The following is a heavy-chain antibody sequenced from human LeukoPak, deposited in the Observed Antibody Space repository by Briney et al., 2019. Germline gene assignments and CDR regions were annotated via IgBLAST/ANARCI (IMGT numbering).Heavy chain of an antibody. Sequence: GGSLRLSCAAPGFTFSSYEMNWVRQAPGKGLEWVSYISSSGSTIYYAVSVKGRFTISIDNAKNSLYLQMNSLRAEDTAVYYCARDSAAAGYDYWGQGTLVTVSS. CDR2: ISSSGSTI. V-gene: IGHV3-48*03. CDR3: ARDSAAAGYDY. D-gene: IGHD6-13*01. J-gene: IGHJ4*02. CDR1: GFTFSSYE.